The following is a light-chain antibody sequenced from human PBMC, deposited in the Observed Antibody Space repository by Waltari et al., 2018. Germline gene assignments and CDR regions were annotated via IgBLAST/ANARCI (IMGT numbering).Light chain of an antibody. V-gene: IGKV1-27*01. CDR1: QVINKE. Sequence: DIQMPQSPSSLSASIGDRVTVTCRASQVINKELNWYQQKPGKAPALLIYAASSLQTGVSSRFGGSGSGTDFTLTISSLQPEDVATYYCQQDYSVPLTFGGGTKVEI. J-gene: IGKJ4*01. CDR3: QQDYSVPLT. CDR2: AAS.